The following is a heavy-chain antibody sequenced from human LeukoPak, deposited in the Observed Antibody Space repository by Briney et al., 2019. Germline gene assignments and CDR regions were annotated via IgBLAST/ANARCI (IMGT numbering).Heavy chain of an antibody. Sequence: SETLSLTCTVSGGSISSGSYYWSWIRQPAGKGLEWSGRIYTSGSTNYNPSLKSRVTISVDTSKNQSSLKLSSVTAADTAVYYCARAYYYGSGSPNKAEMDVWGKGTTVTISS. D-gene: IGHD3-10*01. CDR3: ARAYYYGSGSPNKAEMDV. J-gene: IGHJ6*04. CDR1: GGSISSGSYY. V-gene: IGHV4-61*02. CDR2: IYTSGST.